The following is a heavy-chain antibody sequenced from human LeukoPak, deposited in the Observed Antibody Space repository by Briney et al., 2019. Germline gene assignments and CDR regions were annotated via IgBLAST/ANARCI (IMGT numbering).Heavy chain of an antibody. CDR3: AIDKELSGGVWSYYYYFFMDV. D-gene: IGHD6-19*01. CDR1: GFTASSYT. Sequence: PGGSLRLSFAADGFTASSYTMHSGRQAPGKGLEWVAVISYDGSNKYYADSVKGRFTISRDNSKNTLYLQMTSLRAQDTALYYCAIDKELSGGVWSYYYYFFMDVWGKGTTVTVSS. V-gene: IGHV3-30*04. CDR2: ISYDGSNK. J-gene: IGHJ6*03.